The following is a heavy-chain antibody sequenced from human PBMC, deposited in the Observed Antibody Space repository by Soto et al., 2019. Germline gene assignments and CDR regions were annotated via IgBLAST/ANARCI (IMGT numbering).Heavy chain of an antibody. J-gene: IGHJ4*02. CDR1: GFTFSSYA. D-gene: IGHD2-15*01. Sequence: DVQLLESGGGLVQPEGSLRLSCAASGFTFSSYAMGWVRQGPGKGLEWVAVVSFGGSTHYADSVRGRFTISSDNSNNSLSLQMSSLTAEDTAVYFCAKRRGAGGHFDYWGQGALVTVSS. V-gene: IGHV3-23*01. CDR3: AKRRGAGGHFDY. CDR2: VSFGGST.